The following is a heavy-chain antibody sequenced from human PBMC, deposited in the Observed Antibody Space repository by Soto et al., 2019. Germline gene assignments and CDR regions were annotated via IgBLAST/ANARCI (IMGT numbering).Heavy chain of an antibody. D-gene: IGHD3-10*01. J-gene: IGHJ4*02. V-gene: IGHV2-5*02. CDR1: GFSFSSSGVA. Sequence: QITLKESGPTLVKPTQTLTLTCTFSGFSFSSSGVAVGWIRQPPGKALEWLALIYWDDDERYNPSLKTRLAIAKDTSKNQVVLTMTNMDPVDTATYYCAPRLHQVGESAVVPVAWGYWGQGTLVTVSS. CDR3: APRLHQVGESAVVPVAWGY. CDR2: IYWDDDE.